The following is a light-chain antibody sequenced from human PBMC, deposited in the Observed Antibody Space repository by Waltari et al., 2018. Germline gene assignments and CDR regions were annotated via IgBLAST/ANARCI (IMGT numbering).Light chain of an antibody. V-gene: IGKV1-5*03. CDR1: QSISSW. CDR2: QAF. Sequence: TCRASQSISSWLTWYQQKPGKAPKLLIYQAFSSQDGVPSRFSGSGSGTEFTLTISSLQPDDFATYYCQQYSSYFRTFGQGTKVEIK. CDR3: QQYSSYFRT. J-gene: IGKJ1*01.